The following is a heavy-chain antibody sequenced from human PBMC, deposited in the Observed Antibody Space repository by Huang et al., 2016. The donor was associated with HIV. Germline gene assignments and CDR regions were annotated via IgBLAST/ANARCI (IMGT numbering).Heavy chain of an antibody. V-gene: IGHV1-24*01. Sequence: QVQLVQSRAEVKKPGASVKVSCKVSEYTLTELSILLVGQPPGTGLEGMGGFDPEMGETIYAQKFQGRVTMTADTSTETAFMELSGLRPEDTAVYYCATGFDVFFDFWGQGTLVTVSS. CDR3: ATGFDVFFDF. J-gene: IGHJ4*02. D-gene: IGHD3-9*01. CDR2: FDPEMGET. CDR1: EYTLTELS.